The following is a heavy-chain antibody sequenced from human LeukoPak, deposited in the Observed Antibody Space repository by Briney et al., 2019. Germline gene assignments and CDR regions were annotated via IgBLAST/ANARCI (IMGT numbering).Heavy chain of an antibody. V-gene: IGHV4-59*11. J-gene: IGHJ4*02. CDR1: GGSISSHY. CDR3: AKKSSSVSFFDY. Sequence: SETLSLTCTVSGGSISSHYWSWIRQPPGKGLEWIGYIYYSGSTNYNPSLKSRVTISVDTSKNQFSLKLSSVTAADTAVYYCAKKSSSVSFFDYWGQGTLVTASS. D-gene: IGHD6-6*01. CDR2: IYYSGST.